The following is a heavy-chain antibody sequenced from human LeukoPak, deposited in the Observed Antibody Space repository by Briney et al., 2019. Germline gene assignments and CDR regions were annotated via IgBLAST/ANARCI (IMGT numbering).Heavy chain of an antibody. CDR2: INAGNGNT. CDR3: ARDPLGSSRPYYFDY. J-gene: IGHJ4*02. CDR1: GYTFTSYA. Sequence: ASVKVSCKASGYTFTSYAMHWVHQAPGQRLEWMGWINAGNGNTKYSQKFQGRVTITRDTSASTAYMELSSLRSEDTAVYYCARDPLGSSRPYYFDYWGQGTLVTVSS. D-gene: IGHD6-13*01. V-gene: IGHV1-3*01.